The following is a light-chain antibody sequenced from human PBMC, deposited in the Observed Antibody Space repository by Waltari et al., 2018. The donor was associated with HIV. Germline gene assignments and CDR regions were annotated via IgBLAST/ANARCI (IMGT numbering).Light chain of an antibody. CDR1: ALPKTL. CDR3: YSTDSSVDHRGV. V-gene: IGLV3-10*01. J-gene: IGLJ3*02. CDR2: DDT. Sequence: YELTQPPSAAVSQGQTPRLTCSGDALPKTLASWYQQRSGQAPGLVIYDDTKRPSGIPERFFGSSSGTMATLTISGAQVENEADYYCYSTDSSVDHRGVFGGGTKVTVL.